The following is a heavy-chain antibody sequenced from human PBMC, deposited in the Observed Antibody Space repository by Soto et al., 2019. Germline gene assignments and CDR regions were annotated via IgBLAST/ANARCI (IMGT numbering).Heavy chain of an antibody. V-gene: IGHV4-4*02. CDR1: GDSISSNNW. Sequence: QVQLQESGPGLVKPSGTLSLTCAVSGDSISSNNWWRWVRQSPGKGLEWIGEVYHSGSTNYAPSLRGRVTISVEKSNNQFSLMLTSVTAADTAVYYCARENSHMCISVAGLDYWGQGTLVSVSS. CDR2: VYHSGST. D-gene: IGHD6-19*01. J-gene: IGHJ4*02. CDR3: ARENSHMCISVAGLDY.